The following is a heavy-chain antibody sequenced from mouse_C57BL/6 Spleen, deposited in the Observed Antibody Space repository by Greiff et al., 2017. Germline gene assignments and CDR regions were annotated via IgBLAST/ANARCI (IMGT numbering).Heavy chain of an antibody. CDR3: ARRDYGTPGYFDY. CDR1: GYTFTDYN. D-gene: IGHD1-1*01. V-gene: IGHV1-22*01. CDR2: INPNNGGT. J-gene: IGHJ2*01. Sequence: VQLQQSGPELVKPGASVKLSCKASGYTFTDYNMHWVKQSHGKSLEWIGYINPNNGGTSSNQQFKGKATLTVNTSSSTAFMELRSLTSEDCAVYYCARRDYGTPGYFDYWGQGTTLTVSS.